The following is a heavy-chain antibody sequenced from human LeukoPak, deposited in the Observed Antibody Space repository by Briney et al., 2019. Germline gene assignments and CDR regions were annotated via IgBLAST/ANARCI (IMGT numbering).Heavy chain of an antibody. CDR2: ISGSGGST. Sequence: GGSLRLSCAASGFTFSSYAMSWVRQAPGKGLEWVSAISGSGGSTYYADSVKGRFTISRDNSKNTLYLQMNSLRAEDTAVYYCAKMRHYTVTTFGSYFDYWGQGTLVTVSS. D-gene: IGHD4-11*01. V-gene: IGHV3-23*01. J-gene: IGHJ4*02. CDR1: GFTFSSYA. CDR3: AKMRHYTVTTFGSYFDY.